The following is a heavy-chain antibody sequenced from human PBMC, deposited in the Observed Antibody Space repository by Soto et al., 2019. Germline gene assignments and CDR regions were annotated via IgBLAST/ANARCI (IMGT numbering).Heavy chain of an antibody. D-gene: IGHD3-3*01. V-gene: IGHV1-69*12. CDR2: IIPIFGTA. CDR1: GGTFSSYA. J-gene: IGHJ4*02. CDR3: ARVPNRFLEWPGGDY. Sequence: QVQLVQSGAEVKKPGSSVKVFCKASGGTFSSYAISWVRQAPGQGLEWMGGIIPIFGTANYTQKFQGRVTITADESTSTAYMELSSLRSEDTAVYYCARVPNRFLEWPGGDYWGQGTLVTVSS.